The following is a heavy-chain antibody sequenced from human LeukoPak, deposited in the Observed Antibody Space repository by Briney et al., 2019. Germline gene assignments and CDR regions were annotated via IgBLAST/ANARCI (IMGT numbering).Heavy chain of an antibody. V-gene: IGHV3-48*03. CDR2: ISSSGSTI. CDR1: GFTFSSYE. Sequence: GGSLRLSCAASGFTFSSYEMNWVRQAPGKGLEWVSYISSSGSTIYYADSVKGRFTISRDNAKSSLYLQMNSLRAEDTAVYYCARAHHRRVYDYVWGSYPYWGQGTLVTVSA. CDR3: ARAHHRRVYDYVWGSYPY. D-gene: IGHD3-16*02. J-gene: IGHJ4*02.